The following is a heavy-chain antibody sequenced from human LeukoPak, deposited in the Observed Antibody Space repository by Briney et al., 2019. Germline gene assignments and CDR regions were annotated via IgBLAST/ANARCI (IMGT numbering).Heavy chain of an antibody. Sequence: GASVKVSCKASGGTFSSYAISWVRQAPGQGLEWMGWINPNSGGTNYAQKFQGRVTMTRDTSISTAYMELSRLRSDDTAVYYCARVLLAGCYGMDVWGQGTTVTVSS. CDR1: GGTFSSYA. V-gene: IGHV1-2*02. J-gene: IGHJ6*02. D-gene: IGHD6-19*01. CDR2: INPNSGGT. CDR3: ARVLLAGCYGMDV.